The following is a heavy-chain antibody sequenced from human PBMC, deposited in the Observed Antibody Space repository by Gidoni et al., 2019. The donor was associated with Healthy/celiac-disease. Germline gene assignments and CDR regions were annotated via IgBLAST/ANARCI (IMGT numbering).Heavy chain of an antibody. CDR3: ARDRISLTTVDDDAFDI. V-gene: IGHV3-33*01. Sequence: VQLVESGGGVVQPGRSLRLSCAASGFTFSSYGMHWVRQAPGKGLEWVAVIWYDGSNKYYADSVKGRFTISRDNSKNTLYLQMNSLRAEDTAVYYCARDRISLTTVDDDAFDIWGQGTMVTVSS. J-gene: IGHJ3*02. D-gene: IGHD4-17*01. CDR2: IWYDGSNK. CDR1: GFTFSSYG.